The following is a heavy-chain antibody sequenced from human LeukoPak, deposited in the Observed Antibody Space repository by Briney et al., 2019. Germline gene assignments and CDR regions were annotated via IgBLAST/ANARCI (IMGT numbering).Heavy chain of an antibody. D-gene: IGHD3-10*01. Sequence: SETLSLTCIVSGGSISGHYWSWIRQHQGMGLEWIGYIYNSDSGSTNYNPSLKSRVTISVDTSKNQFSLKLSSVTAADTAVYYCARGGHYGLDYWGQGSLVTVSS. J-gene: IGHJ4*02. CDR1: GGSISGHY. V-gene: IGHV4-59*11. CDR2: IYNSDSGST. CDR3: ARGGHYGLDY.